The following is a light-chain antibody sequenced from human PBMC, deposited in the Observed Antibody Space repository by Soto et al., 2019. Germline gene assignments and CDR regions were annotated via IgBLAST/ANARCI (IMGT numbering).Light chain of an antibody. Sequence: EIVLTQSPGTLSVSPGERATLSCRASQSVSSSYLAWYQQKPGQAPRLLMYGAASRATGIPDRFSGSGSGTDFTLTISRLDPEDLAVYYCQQDGSSYTFGQGTKLEIK. CDR2: GAA. V-gene: IGKV3-20*01. CDR1: QSVSSSY. J-gene: IGKJ2*01. CDR3: QQDGSSYT.